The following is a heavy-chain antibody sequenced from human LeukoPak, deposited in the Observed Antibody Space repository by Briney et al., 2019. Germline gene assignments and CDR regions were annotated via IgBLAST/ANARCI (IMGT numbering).Heavy chain of an antibody. CDR1: GGSVSSGDYY. CDR3: AREVAGPLGWFDP. D-gene: IGHD1-14*01. Sequence: SETLSLTCTVSGGSVSSGDYYWSWIRQPAGKGLEWIGRIYTSGSTNYSPSLKSRVTISLDTSKNRFSLRLSSVTAADTAVYYCAREVAGPLGWFDPWGQGTLVTVSS. J-gene: IGHJ5*02. V-gene: IGHV4-61*02. CDR2: IYTSGST.